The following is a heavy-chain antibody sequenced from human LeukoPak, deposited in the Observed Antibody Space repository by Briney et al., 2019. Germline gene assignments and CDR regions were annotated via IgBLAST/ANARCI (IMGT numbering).Heavy chain of an antibody. CDR1: GLTVRSNY. Sequence: PGGSLRLSCAASGLTVRSNYMSWVRQSPRKGLEWVSIMYSGGSTDYADSVKGRFIISRDHSKNTLYLQMNSLRVEDTAVYYCARDRYCSGGSCYGDAFDIWGQGTMVTVSS. CDR3: ARDRYCSGGSCYGDAFDI. J-gene: IGHJ3*02. V-gene: IGHV3-53*01. CDR2: MYSGGST. D-gene: IGHD2-15*01.